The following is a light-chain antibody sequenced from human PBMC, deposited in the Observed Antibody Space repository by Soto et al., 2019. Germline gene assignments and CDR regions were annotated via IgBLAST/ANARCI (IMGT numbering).Light chain of an antibody. CDR1: QDISSS. CDR3: QQYDNLPLP. V-gene: IGKV1-33*01. CDR2: DAS. J-gene: IGKJ3*01. Sequence: DIQLTQSPSSLSASVGDRVTITCQASQDISSSLNWYQHKPGKAPKLLIYDASNLEAGVPSRFSGSGSGADFTFTISRLQPEDIATYYCQQYDNLPLPFGPGTKVDIK.